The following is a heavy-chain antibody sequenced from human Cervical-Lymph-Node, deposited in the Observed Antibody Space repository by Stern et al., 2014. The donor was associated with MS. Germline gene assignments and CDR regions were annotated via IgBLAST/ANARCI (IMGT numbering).Heavy chain of an antibody. CDR3: ARGADNWGSYRSLGYFDH. J-gene: IGHJ4*02. CDR2: ISLSGDTI. V-gene: IGHV3-11*01. Sequence: VQLVESGGGLVKPGGSLRLSLAAPGFTFTDYDVHWRPQAPGKGLEWVAYISLSGDTIHYADSVKGRFTISRDNAKNSLSLQMNSLRAEDTAVYYCARGADNWGSYRSLGYFDHWGQGTLVTVSS. CDR1: GFTFTDYD. D-gene: IGHD3-16*02.